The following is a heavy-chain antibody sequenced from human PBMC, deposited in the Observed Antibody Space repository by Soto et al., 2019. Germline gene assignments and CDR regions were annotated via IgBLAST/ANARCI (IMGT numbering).Heavy chain of an antibody. D-gene: IGHD6-13*01. CDR3: ARTYSSSWTSHCFDP. J-gene: IGHJ5*02. V-gene: IGHV1-46*01. CDR2: INPSGGST. CDR1: GYTFTSYY. Sequence: ASVKVSCKASGYTFTSYYMHWVRQAPGQGLEWMGIINPSGGSTSYAQKFQGRVTMTRDTSTSTVYMELSSLRSEDTAVYYCARTYSSSWTSHCFDPWGQGILVTVSS.